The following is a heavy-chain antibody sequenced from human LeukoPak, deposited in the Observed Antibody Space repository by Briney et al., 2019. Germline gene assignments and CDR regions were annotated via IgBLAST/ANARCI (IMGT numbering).Heavy chain of an antibody. Sequence: GRSLRPSCVVSGFTFSSYGMHWVRQAPGKGLEWVAVIWYDGSKEYYIDSVKGRFTISRDNSKNTLYLQMNSLRAEDTAVYYCARGSGYYPLFDYWGQGTLVTVSS. D-gene: IGHD3-22*01. V-gene: IGHV3-33*01. CDR1: GFTFSSYG. CDR2: IWYDGSKE. J-gene: IGHJ4*02. CDR3: ARGSGYYPLFDY.